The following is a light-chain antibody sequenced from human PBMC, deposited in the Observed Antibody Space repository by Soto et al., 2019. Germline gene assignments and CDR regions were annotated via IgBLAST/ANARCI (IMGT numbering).Light chain of an antibody. CDR2: CAS. Sequence: EIVMTQSPGTLSLSPGERATISCRASQVIGSRYLAWYHQKSGQAPRLLIYCASSRATGIPDRFSGSGSGTDFTLTISRLEREDFGVYYWQQFGSSIPQTCGQGTKLEI. CDR3: QQFGSSIPQT. CDR1: QVIGSRY. J-gene: IGKJ2*01. V-gene: IGKV3-20*01.